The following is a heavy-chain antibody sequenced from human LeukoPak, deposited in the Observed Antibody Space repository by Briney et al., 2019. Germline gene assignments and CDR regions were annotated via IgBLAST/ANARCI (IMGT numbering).Heavy chain of an antibody. V-gene: IGHV1-46*02. Sequence: GASVTVSCMASGYTFNSHYMHWVRQAPGPGLEWMGIINPSGGSTSYAQKFQGRVTMTRDTSTSTAYMELSSLRSEDTAVYYCARDFVSLSSTSRNMYYFDYWGQGTLVTVSS. D-gene: IGHD2-2*01. CDR1: GYTFNSHY. CDR2: INPSGGST. CDR3: ARDFVSLSSTSRNMYYFDY. J-gene: IGHJ4*02.